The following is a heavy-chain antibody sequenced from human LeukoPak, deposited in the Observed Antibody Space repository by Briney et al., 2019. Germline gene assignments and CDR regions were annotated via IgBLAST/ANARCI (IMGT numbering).Heavy chain of an antibody. V-gene: IGHV4-39*01. Sequence: SETLSLTCNVAGASMSTSSHYWGWIRQPPGKGLEWIGSTHYGGNTYYNPSLNSRVTISVDTSKKQFSLKLTSVTAADTAVYYCAGRVGATIWTGMEFWGQGTLVTVSS. CDR3: AGRVGATIWTGMEF. CDR1: GASMSTSSHY. D-gene: IGHD1-26*01. CDR2: THYGGNT. J-gene: IGHJ4*02.